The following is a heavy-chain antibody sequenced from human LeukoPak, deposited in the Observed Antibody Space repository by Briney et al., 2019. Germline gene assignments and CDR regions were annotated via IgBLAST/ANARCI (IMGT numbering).Heavy chain of an antibody. CDR1: GGTFSSYA. V-gene: IGHV1-69*13. CDR2: IIPIFGTA. CDR3: ARGDTAMVRGDYYYGMDV. Sequence: ASVKVSCKASGGTFSSYAISWVRQAPGQGLEWMGGIIPIFGTANYAQKFQGRVTITADEPTSTAYMELSSLRSEDTAVYYCARGDTAMVRGDYYYGMDVWGQGTTVTVSS. D-gene: IGHD5-18*01. J-gene: IGHJ6*02.